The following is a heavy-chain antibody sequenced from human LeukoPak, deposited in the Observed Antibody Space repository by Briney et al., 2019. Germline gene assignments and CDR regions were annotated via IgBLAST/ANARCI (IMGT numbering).Heavy chain of an antibody. CDR3: ARVWELRIVDY. CDR1: GGSFSGYY. J-gene: IGHJ4*02. Sequence: SETLSLTCAVYGGSFSGYYWSWIRQPPGKGLEWIGEINHSGSTNYNPSLKSRVTISVDKSKNQFSLKLSSVTAADTAVYYCARVWELRIVDYWGQGTLVTVSS. V-gene: IGHV4-34*01. CDR2: INHSGST. D-gene: IGHD1-26*01.